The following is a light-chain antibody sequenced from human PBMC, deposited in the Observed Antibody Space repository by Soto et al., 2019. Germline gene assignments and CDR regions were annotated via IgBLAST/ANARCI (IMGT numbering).Light chain of an antibody. Sequence: EIVMTQSPATLSASPGEGATLSCRASQTISNSLAWYQQKPGQAPRLLIYDASALPTDIPTRFSGSGYGTEFTLTISSLQSEDFAFYFCQQYKIWPPAFGQGTKVEMK. CDR2: DAS. V-gene: IGKV3-15*01. J-gene: IGKJ1*01. CDR3: QQYKIWPPA. CDR1: QTISNS.